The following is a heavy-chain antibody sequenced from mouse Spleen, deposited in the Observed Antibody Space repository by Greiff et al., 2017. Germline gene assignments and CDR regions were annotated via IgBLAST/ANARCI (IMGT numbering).Heavy chain of an antibody. CDR3: ARDWAGAY. V-gene: IGHV5-17*01. Sequence: EVMLVESGGGLVKPGGSLKLSCAASGFTFSDYGMHWVRQAPEKGLEWVAYISSGSSTIYYADTVKGRFTISRDNAKNTLFLQMTSLRSEDTAMYYCARDWAGAYWGQGTLVTVSA. CDR2: ISSGSSTI. CDR1: GFTFSDYG. D-gene: IGHD4-1*01. J-gene: IGHJ3*01.